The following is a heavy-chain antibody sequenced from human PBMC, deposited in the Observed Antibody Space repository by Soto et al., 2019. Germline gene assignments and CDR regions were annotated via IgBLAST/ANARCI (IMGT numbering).Heavy chain of an antibody. CDR2: TSSSGKTV. CDR3: ARDTVAAKPDF. D-gene: IGHD6-13*01. CDR1: GFNFGDYY. Sequence: QVQLVESGGGLVQPGGSLRLSCAASGFNFGDYYMSWIRQAPGRGLEWVSYTSSSGKTVYYADFVRGRFTISRDNAKNSLYLQMNSLSAEDTAVYYCARDTVAAKPDFWGQGTLVTVPS. V-gene: IGHV3-11*01. J-gene: IGHJ4*02.